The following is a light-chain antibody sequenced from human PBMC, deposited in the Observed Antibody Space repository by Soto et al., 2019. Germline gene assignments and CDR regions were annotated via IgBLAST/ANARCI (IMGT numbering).Light chain of an antibody. CDR3: GTWDRSLTAVV. J-gene: IGLJ2*01. CDR2: DNN. V-gene: IGLV1-51*01. Sequence: QSVLTQPPSVSAATGQKVTISCSGRTSNLCSSYLSWYQQFLGTAPKLLLYDNNKRPSAITDRFSGSKSGTSATLDIPGLQTGDEADYYCGTWDRSLTAVVFGGGTKLTVL. CDR1: TSNLCSSY.